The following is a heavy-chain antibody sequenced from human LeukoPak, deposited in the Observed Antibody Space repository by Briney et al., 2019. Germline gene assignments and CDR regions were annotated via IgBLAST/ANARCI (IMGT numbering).Heavy chain of an antibody. CDR2: IYVTGST. CDR1: GGSIGTYY. J-gene: IGHJ6*03. V-gene: IGHV4-59*08. D-gene: IGHD3-16*02. CDR3: ARHIGGGIEDMDV. Sequence: PSETLSLTCIVSGGSIGTYYWSWIRQSPGKGLEWIGYIYVTGSTRYNPHLQSRVTISVDTSRNQFFLKMSSVTAADTAVYYCARHIGGGIEDMDVWGTGTKVTVSS.